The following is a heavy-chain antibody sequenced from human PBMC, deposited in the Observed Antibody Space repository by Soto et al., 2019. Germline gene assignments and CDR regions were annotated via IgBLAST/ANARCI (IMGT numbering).Heavy chain of an antibody. J-gene: IGHJ3*02. V-gene: IGHV1-3*01. D-gene: IGHD3-10*01. CDR1: GYTFTTYP. Sequence: ASVKVSCKTSGYTFTTYPMHWVRQAPGQRLEWMGWINAGNGNTKYSQKFQGRVTITRDTSASTAYMELSSLRSEDTAVYYCARGRTMFRGLILDAFDRWGQGKMVTGSS. CDR2: INAGNGNT. CDR3: ARGRTMFRGLILDAFDR.